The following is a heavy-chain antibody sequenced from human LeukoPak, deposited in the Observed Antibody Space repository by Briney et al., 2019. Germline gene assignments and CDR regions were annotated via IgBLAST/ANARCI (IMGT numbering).Heavy chain of an antibody. CDR2: ISAYNGNT. Sequence: GASVKVSCKASGYTFTSYGISWVRQAPGQGREWMGWISAYNGNTNYAQKLQGRVTMTTDTSTSTAYMELRSLRSDDTAVYYCARDGAFSCSSTSCDGSDYYCYGMDVWGQGTTVTVSS. J-gene: IGHJ6*02. V-gene: IGHV1-18*01. D-gene: IGHD2-2*01. CDR3: ARDGAFSCSSTSCDGSDYYCYGMDV. CDR1: GYTFTSYG.